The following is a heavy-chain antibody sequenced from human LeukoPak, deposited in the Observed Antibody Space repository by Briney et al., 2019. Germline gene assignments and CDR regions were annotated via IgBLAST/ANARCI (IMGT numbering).Heavy chain of an antibody. CDR1: GYTFTGYY. CDR3: ARVEGSGSYDY. D-gene: IGHD1-26*01. V-gene: IGHV1-2*06. J-gene: IGHJ4*02. Sequence: ASVKVSCKASGYTFTGYYMHWVRQAPGQGLEWMGRFNPNSGGTNYAQKFQGRVTMTRDTSISTAYMELSRLRSDDTAVYYCARVEGSGSYDYWGQGTLVTVSS. CDR2: FNPNSGGT.